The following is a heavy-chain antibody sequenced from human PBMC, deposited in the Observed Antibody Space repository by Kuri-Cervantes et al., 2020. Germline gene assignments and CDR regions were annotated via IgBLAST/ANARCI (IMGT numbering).Heavy chain of an antibody. CDR2: IIPIFGTA. J-gene: IGHJ6*02. D-gene: IGHD6-19*01. CDR1: GYTFTSYG. Sequence: SVKVSCKASGYTFTSYGISWARQAPGQGLEWMGGIIPIFGTANYAQKFQGRVTITADESTSTAYMELSSLRSEDTAVYYCARGGYSSGWNYYYYGMDVWGQGTTVTVSS. V-gene: IGHV1-69*13. CDR3: ARGGYSSGWNYYYYGMDV.